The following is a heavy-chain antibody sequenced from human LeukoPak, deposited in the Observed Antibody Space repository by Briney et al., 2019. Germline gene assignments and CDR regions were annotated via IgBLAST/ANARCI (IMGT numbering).Heavy chain of an antibody. D-gene: IGHD1-26*01. CDR2: ISSSGSTI. V-gene: IGHV3-48*03. Sequence: GGSLRLSCAASGFTFSSYEVNWVRQAPGKGLEWVSYISSSGSTIYYADSVKGRFTISRDNAKNSLYLQMNSLRAEDTAVYYCARDFVWERRYYYGMDVWGQGTTVTVSS. CDR1: GFTFSSYE. J-gene: IGHJ6*02. CDR3: ARDFVWERRYYYGMDV.